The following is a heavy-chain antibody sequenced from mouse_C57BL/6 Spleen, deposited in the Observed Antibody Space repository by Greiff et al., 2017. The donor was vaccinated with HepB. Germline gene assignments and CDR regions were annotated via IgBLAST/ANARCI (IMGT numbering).Heavy chain of an antibody. CDR1: GYTFTSYG. Sequence: VKLMESGAELARPGASVKLSCKASGYTFTSYGISWVKQRTGQGLEWIGEIYPRSGNTYYNEKFKGKATLTADKSSSTAYMELRSLTSEDSAVYFCARVDSSGPWFAYWGQGTLVTVSA. CDR2: IYPRSGNT. J-gene: IGHJ3*01. CDR3: ARVDSSGPWFAY. V-gene: IGHV1-81*01. D-gene: IGHD3-2*02.